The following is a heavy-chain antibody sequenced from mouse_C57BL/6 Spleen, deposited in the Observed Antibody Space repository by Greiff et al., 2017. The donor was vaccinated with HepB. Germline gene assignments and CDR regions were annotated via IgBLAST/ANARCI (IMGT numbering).Heavy chain of an antibody. CDR1: GYAFSSYW. CDR2: IYPGDGDT. Sequence: QVQLQQSGAELVKPGASVKISCKASGYAFSSYWMNWVKQRPGKGLEWIGQIYPGDGDTNYNGKFKGKATLTADKSSSTAYMQLSSLTSEDSAVYFCARSGYYGYDYFDYWGQGTTLTVSS. CDR3: ARSGYYGYDYFDY. J-gene: IGHJ2*01. V-gene: IGHV1-80*01. D-gene: IGHD2-2*01.